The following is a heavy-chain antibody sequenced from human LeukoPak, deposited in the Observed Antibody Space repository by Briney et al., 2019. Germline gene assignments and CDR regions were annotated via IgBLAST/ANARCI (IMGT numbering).Heavy chain of an antibody. CDR1: GFTVSSNY. CDR2: LYSAGTT. J-gene: IGHJ4*02. V-gene: IGHV3-66*01. CDR3: ARTVGGTVLDY. Sequence: PGGSLRLSCAASGFTVSSNYMTWVRQAPGRGLEWVSLLYSAGTTYYADSVKGRFIISRDNSKNTLYLQMSSLRVENTAVYYCARTVGGTVLDYWGQGTLVAVSS. D-gene: IGHD1-26*01.